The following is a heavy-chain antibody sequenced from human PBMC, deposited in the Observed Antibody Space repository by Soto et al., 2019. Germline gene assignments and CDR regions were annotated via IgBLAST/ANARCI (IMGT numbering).Heavy chain of an antibody. V-gene: IGHV3-48*01. CDR2: ISSSSSTI. Sequence: EVQLVESGGGLVQPGGSLRLSCAASGFTFSSYSMNWVRQAPGKGLEWVSYISSSSSTIYYADSVKGRFTISRDNAKNPLYLQMNSLRAEDTAVYYCASGGPAGYCSSTSCYGPIYYAYYMDVWGKGTTVTVSS. D-gene: IGHD2-2*01. J-gene: IGHJ6*03. CDR1: GFTFSSYS. CDR3: ASGGPAGYCSSTSCYGPIYYAYYMDV.